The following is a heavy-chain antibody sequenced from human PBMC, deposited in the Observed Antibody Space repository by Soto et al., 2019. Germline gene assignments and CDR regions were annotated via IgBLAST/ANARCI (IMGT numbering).Heavy chain of an antibody. CDR1: GFTFSDHY. V-gene: IGHV3-11*01. CDR3: ARVLPRKFGIRYYYYYMDV. Sequence: QVQLVESGGGLVQPGGSLRLSCAASGFTFSDHYMNWIRQAPGKGLEWVSYTSGSGSTIYYADSVQGRFTISRDNAESSLYLEMSSLRADDTAMYYCARVLPRKFGIRYYYYYMDVWGKGTTVTVSS. J-gene: IGHJ6*03. CDR2: TSGSGSTI. D-gene: IGHD3-10*01.